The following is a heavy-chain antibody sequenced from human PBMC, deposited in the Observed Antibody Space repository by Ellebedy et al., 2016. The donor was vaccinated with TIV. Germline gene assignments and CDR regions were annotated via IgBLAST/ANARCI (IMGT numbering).Heavy chain of an antibody. CDR2: MNPNSGHT. V-gene: IGHV1-8*01. D-gene: IGHD5-12*01. Sequence: ASVKVSXXASGYTFTTYDINWVRQATGQGLEWMGWMNPNSGHTGYAQKFQGRVTMTRDTSTSTAYMELSSLRSEDTAVYYCASGGYDWDDAFDIWGQGTMVTVSS. CDR1: GYTFTTYD. J-gene: IGHJ3*02. CDR3: ASGGYDWDDAFDI.